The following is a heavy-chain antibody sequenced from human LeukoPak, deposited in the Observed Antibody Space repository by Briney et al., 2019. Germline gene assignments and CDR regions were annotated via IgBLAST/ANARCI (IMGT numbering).Heavy chain of an antibody. CDR3: ARASSQKDGYENY. J-gene: IGHJ4*02. CDR2: IIPILGIA. V-gene: IGHV1-69*04. Sequence: SVKVSCKASGGTFSSYAISWVRQAPGQGLEWMGRIIPILGIANYAQKFQGRVTITADKSTSTAYMELSSLRSEDTAVYYCARASSQKDGYENYWGQGTLVTVSS. D-gene: IGHD5-24*01. CDR1: GGTFSSYA.